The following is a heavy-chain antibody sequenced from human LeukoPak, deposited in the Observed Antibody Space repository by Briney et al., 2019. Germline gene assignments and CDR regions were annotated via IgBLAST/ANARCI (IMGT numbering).Heavy chain of an antibody. Sequence: ASVKVSCKASGYTFTSYDINWVRQATGQGLEWMGWMNPNSGNTGYAQKFQGRVTITRNTSINTAYMELSSLRSEDTAVYYCARGKDSSSPSFDYWGQGTLVTVSS. D-gene: IGHD6-6*01. V-gene: IGHV1-8*03. CDR2: MNPNSGNT. J-gene: IGHJ4*02. CDR3: ARGKDSSSPSFDY. CDR1: GYTFTSYD.